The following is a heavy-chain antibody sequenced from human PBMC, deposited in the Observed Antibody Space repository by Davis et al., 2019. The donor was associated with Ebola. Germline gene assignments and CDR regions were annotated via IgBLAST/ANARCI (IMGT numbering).Heavy chain of an antibody. D-gene: IGHD3-3*01. CDR1: GYTFPSYG. Sequence: ASVHVSCKASGYTFPSYGISWVRQPPAQGLEWMGWISAYNGNTNYAQKLQGRVTMTTDTSTSTAYMELRSLRSDDTAVYYCARGRYLEWLSLRDYYYGMDVWGQGTTVTVSS. V-gene: IGHV1-18*01. CDR3: ARGRYLEWLSLRDYYYGMDV. CDR2: ISAYNGNT. J-gene: IGHJ6*02.